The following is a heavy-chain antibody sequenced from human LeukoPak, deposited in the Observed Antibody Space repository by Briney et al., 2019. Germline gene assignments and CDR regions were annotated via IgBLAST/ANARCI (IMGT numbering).Heavy chain of an antibody. CDR1: GGTFSSYA. V-gene: IGHV1-69*01. D-gene: IGHD6-19*01. CDR3: ARAPCSSGGSTNYYYYYYMDV. CDR2: IIPIFGTA. J-gene: IGHJ6*03. Sequence: SVKVSCKASGGTFSSYAISWVRLAPGQGLEWMGGIIPIFGTANYAQKFQGRVTITADESTSTAYMELSSLRSEDTAVYYCARAPCSSGGSTNYYYYYYMDVWGKGTTVTVSS.